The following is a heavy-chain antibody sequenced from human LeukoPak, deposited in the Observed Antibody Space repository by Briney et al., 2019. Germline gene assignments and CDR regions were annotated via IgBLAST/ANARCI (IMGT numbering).Heavy chain of an antibody. Sequence: ASVKVSCKASGYTFTSYYMHWVRQAPGQGLEWMGIINPSGGSTSYAQKFQGRVTMTRDMSTSTVYMELSSLRSEDTAVYYCAKTVSGDYYMDVWGKGTTVTVSS. V-gene: IGHV1-46*01. CDR2: INPSGGST. J-gene: IGHJ6*03. CDR1: GYTFTSYY. CDR3: AKTVSGDYYMDV. D-gene: IGHD7-27*01.